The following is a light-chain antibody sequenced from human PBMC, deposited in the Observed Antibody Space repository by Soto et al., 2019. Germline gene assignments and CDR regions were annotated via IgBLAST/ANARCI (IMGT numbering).Light chain of an antibody. J-gene: IGKJ5*01. CDR2: GAS. Sequence: EIVLTQSPGTLSLFPGERATLSCRASQSLSTMYLAWYQQKPGQAPRLLIYGASNRATGIPDRFSGSGSGTDFALTISSRKPEDFAVYYCQQYCSSPTFGQGTRLEVK. CDR1: QSLSTMY. CDR3: QQYCSSPT. V-gene: IGKV3-20*01.